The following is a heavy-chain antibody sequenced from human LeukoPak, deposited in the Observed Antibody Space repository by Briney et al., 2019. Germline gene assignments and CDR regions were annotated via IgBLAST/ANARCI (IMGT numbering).Heavy chain of an antibody. CDR3: ARTRGGNWFDP. CDR1: GGSISSYY. CDR2: IYYSGST. Sequence: SETLSLTCTVSGGSISSYYWSWIRQPPGKGLEWIGYIYYSGSTNYNPSLKSRVTISVDTSKNQFSLKLSSVTAADTAVYYCARTRGGNWFDPWGQGTLVTVSS. J-gene: IGHJ5*02. V-gene: IGHV4-59*01.